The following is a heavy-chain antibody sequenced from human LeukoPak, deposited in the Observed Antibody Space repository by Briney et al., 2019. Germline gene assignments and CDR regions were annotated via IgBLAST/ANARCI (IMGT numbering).Heavy chain of an antibody. D-gene: IGHD3-10*01. CDR2: IYDIVST. CDR3: ARDLYGSGNYYFDY. J-gene: IGHJ4*02. CDR1: GGSISRYY. V-gene: IGHV4-59*01. Sequence: SETLSLTCTVSGGSISRYYWSWIRQPPGKGLEWIGYIYDIVSTNYNPSLKSRVTISVDPSKNQFSLKLSSVTAADTAVYYCARDLYGSGNYYFDYWGQGTLVTVSS.